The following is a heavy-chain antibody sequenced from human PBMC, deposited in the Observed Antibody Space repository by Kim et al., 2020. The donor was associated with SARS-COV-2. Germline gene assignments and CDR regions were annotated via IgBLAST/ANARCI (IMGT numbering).Heavy chain of an antibody. V-gene: IGHV3-23*01. CDR1: GFTFNDYA. D-gene: IGHD6-13*01. CDR2: IGGTGPST. CDR3: AKTQHGFNHFDY. Sequence: GGSLRLSCAASGFTFNDYAMAWVRQAPGKGLEWVSTIGGTGPSTYYADSVKGRFTITRDNSRNTLILLMNSLRAEDTALYYCAKTQHGFNHFDYWGQGT. J-gene: IGHJ4*02.